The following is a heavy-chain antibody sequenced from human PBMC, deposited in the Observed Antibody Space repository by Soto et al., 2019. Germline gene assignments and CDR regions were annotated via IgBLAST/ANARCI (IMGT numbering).Heavy chain of an antibody. CDR2: ISAYNGNT. D-gene: IGHD3-9*01. CDR1: CYTFTSYG. Sequence: GASVKVSFKASCYTFTSYGISWVRQAPGQGLEWMGWISAYNGNTNYAQKLQGRVTMTTDTSTSTAYMELRSLRSDDTAVYYCARVGYYDILTGYYTEDFFDYWGQGTLVTVSS. CDR3: ARVGYYDILTGYYTEDFFDY. J-gene: IGHJ4*02. V-gene: IGHV1-18*04.